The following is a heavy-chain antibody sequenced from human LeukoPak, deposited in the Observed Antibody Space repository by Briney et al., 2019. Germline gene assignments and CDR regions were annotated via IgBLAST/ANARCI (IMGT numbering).Heavy chain of an antibody. CDR2: IYWDDDK. J-gene: IGHJ4*02. CDR3: AHKREGYCSGGSCYSLGYYFDY. V-gene: IGHV2-5*02. CDR1: GFSLSTSGVG. D-gene: IGHD2-15*01. Sequence: SGPTLVNPTQTLTLTCTFSGFSLSTSGVGVGWIRQPPGKALEWLALIYWDDDKRYSPSLKSRLTITKDTSKNQVVLTMTNMDPVDTATYYCAHKREGYCSGGSCYSLGYYFDYWGQGTLVTVSS.